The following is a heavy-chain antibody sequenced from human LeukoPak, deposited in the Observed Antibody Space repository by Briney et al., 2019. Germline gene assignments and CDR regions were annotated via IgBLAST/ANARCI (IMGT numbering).Heavy chain of an antibody. D-gene: IGHD6-6*01. CDR3: ARIGYSSSSFGY. V-gene: IGHV3-7*01. CDR1: GFTFTNYW. CDR2: IKRDGSEK. Sequence: QPGGSLRLSCIASGFTFTNYWMSWVRQAPGKGLEWVANIKRDGSEKHSVDSMRGRFTISRDNAKNLVYLQMNSLRVEDTALYYCARIGYSSSSFGYWGQGTLVTVSS. J-gene: IGHJ4*02.